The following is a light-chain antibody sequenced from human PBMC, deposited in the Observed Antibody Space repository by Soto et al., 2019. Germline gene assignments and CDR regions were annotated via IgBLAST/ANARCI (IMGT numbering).Light chain of an antibody. CDR2: GAS. CDR1: QRVSSSY. CDR3: QQYGSSLGVT. V-gene: IGKV3-20*01. J-gene: IGKJ4*01. Sequence: EIVLTQSPGTLSLSPGERATLSCSASQRVSSSYLAWYQQKPGQAPRLLIYGASSRATGIPDRFSGSGSGTDFTLTISRLEPEDFAVYYCQQYGSSLGVTFGGGTKVDI.